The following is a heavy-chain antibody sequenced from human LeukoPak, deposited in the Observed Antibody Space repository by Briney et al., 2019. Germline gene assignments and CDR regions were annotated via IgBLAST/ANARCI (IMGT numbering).Heavy chain of an antibody. V-gene: IGHV4-34*01. D-gene: IGHD7-27*01. CDR3: ARGLGYLGADHYYYYYMDV. J-gene: IGHJ6*03. CDR2: INRSGST. Sequence: SETLSLTCAVYGGSFSGYYWSWIRQPPGKGLEWIGEINRSGSTNYNPSLKSRVTISVDTSKNQFSLKLSSVTAEDTAVYYCARGLGYLGADHYYYYYMDVWGKGTTVTVSS. CDR1: GGSFSGYY.